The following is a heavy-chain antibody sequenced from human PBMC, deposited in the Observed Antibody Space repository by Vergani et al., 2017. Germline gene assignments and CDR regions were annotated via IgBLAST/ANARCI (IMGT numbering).Heavy chain of an antibody. D-gene: IGHD6-6*01. CDR2: IRPKTDGETT. CDR1: GFTFSSAW. Sequence: EVQPVESGGGLVKPGGSLRLSCTTSGFTFSSAWMSWVRQAPGKGLEWVARIRPKTDGETTDYAAPVKGRFTISRDDSKNTLYLQMNSLRAEDTAVYYCAKAPLAARPSYYFDYWGQGTLVTVSS. J-gene: IGHJ4*02. V-gene: IGHV3-15*01. CDR3: AKAPLAARPSYYFDY.